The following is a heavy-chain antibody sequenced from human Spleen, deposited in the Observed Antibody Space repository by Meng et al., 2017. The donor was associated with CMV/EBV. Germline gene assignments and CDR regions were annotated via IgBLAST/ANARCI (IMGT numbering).Heavy chain of an antibody. CDR2: INHSGST. Sequence: GSLRLSCAVYGGSFSGYYWSWIRQPPGKGLGWIGEINHSGSTNYNPSLKSRVTISVDTSKNQFSLKLSSVTAADTAVYYCARETPRRAIFGVVIDWGQGTLVTVSS. V-gene: IGHV4-34*01. CDR3: ARETPRRAIFGVVID. J-gene: IGHJ4*02. CDR1: GGSFSGYY. D-gene: IGHD3-3*01.